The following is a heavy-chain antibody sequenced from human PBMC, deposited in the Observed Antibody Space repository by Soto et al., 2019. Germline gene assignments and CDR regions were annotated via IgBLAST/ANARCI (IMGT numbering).Heavy chain of an antibody. CDR3: AKGRGGSGSLTPRVDF. CDR1: GFTFNNYA. D-gene: IGHD3-10*01. CDR2: ISGGGDTT. J-gene: IGHJ4*02. Sequence: EVQLLESGGGLVQPGGSLRLSCAASGFTFNNYAMTWVRQAPGKGLEWVSAISGGGDTTSYADTVKGRFTGARDGSKKTLYLQLSSLRAADTALKYCAKGRGGSGSLTPRVDFWGQGTLVTVSS. V-gene: IGHV3-23*01.